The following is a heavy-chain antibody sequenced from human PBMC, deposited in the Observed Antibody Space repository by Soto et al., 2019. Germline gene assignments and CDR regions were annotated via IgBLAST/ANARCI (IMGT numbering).Heavy chain of an antibody. V-gene: IGHV3-30*18. Sequence: QVQLVESGGGVVQPGGSLRLSCVASGFTLRTSGMHWVRQAPSKGLEWVAVISHDGSNQFYAESVKGRFTISRDNSKNMLYLQMNSLRADDSAVYFCAKDSSAAFDYWGQGTVVIVSS. J-gene: IGHJ4*02. CDR3: AKDSSAAFDY. CDR2: ISHDGSNQ. D-gene: IGHD6-25*01. CDR1: GFTLRTSG.